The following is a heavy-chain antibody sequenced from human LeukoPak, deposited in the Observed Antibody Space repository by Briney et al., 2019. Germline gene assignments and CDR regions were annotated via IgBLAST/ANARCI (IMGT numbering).Heavy chain of an antibody. Sequence: PGGSLRLSCVASGFTFSSNGMHWVRQAPGKGLEWVAFIRNDGSNKYYVDSVKGRFTIYRDNSKNTLYLQMNSLRAGDTAVYYCARSYSYGGIHYWGQGTLVIVSS. V-gene: IGHV3-30*02. CDR3: ARSYSYGGIHY. D-gene: IGHD5-18*01. CDR2: IRNDGSNK. CDR1: GFTFSSNG. J-gene: IGHJ4*02.